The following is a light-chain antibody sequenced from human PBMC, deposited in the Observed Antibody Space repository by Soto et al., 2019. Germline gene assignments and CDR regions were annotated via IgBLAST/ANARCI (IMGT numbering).Light chain of an antibody. J-gene: IGKJ2*01. CDR3: QQSSSTPHT. Sequence: DIQMTQSPSSLSASVGDSVTITCRASQSVSTYLNWYQQRPGKAPKLLIYSASSLQTGVPPRFSGSGSGTHFTLTISSLQPEDFATYYCQQSSSTPHTFGQGTIVEIK. CDR1: QSVSTY. CDR2: SAS. V-gene: IGKV1-39*01.